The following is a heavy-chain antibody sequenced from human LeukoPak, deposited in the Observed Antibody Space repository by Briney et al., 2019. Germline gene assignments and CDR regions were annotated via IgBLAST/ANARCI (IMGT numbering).Heavy chain of an antibody. CDR2: ISAYNGNT. CDR3: ARDRADSSGWYDHYYGMDV. Sequence: GASVTVSCKASGYTFTSYGISWVRPAPGQGLEWMGWISAYNGNTNYAQKLQGRVTMTTDTSTSTAYMELRSLRSDDTAVYYCARDRADSSGWYDHYYGMDVWGQGTTVTVSS. CDR1: GYTFTSYG. D-gene: IGHD6-19*01. J-gene: IGHJ6*02. V-gene: IGHV1-18*01.